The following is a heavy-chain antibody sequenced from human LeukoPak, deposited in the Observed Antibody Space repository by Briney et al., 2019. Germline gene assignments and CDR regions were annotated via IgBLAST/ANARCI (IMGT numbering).Heavy chain of an antibody. D-gene: IGHD5-12*01. J-gene: IGHJ4*02. CDR3: AKDRRLPWDYFDS. CDR2: IGGSGSST. CDR1: GFTFSSYA. Sequence: PGGSLRLSCAASGFTFSSYAMSWFRQAPGRGLEWVSAIGGSGSSTYYADSVKGRFTISRDNSKNTLYLQMNSLRAEDTAIYYCAKDRRLPWDYFDSWGQGTLVTVSS. V-gene: IGHV3-23*01.